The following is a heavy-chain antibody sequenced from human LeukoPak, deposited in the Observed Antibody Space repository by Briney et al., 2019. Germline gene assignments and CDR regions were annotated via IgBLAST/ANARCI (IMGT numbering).Heavy chain of an antibody. CDR3: ASTYYDSRYYYYYYGMDV. V-gene: IGHV4-59*08. CDR1: GGSISSYY. CDR2: IYYSGST. Sequence: PSETLSLTCTVSGGSISSYYWSWIRQPPGKGLEWIGYIYYSGSTNYNPSLKSRVTISVDTSKNQFSLKLSSVTAADTAVYYCASTYYDSRYYYYYYGMDVWGQGTTVTVSS. D-gene: IGHD3-22*01. J-gene: IGHJ6*02.